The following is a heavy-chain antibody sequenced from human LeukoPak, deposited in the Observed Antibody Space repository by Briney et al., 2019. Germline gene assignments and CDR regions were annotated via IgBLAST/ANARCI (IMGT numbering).Heavy chain of an antibody. V-gene: IGHV3-74*01. J-gene: IGHJ4*02. Sequence: PGGSLRLSCAASGFTFSSYWMHWVRHAPGKGPVWVSRIKSGGSSITYADSVKGRFTISRDNAKNTLYLQMNSLRDEDTAVYYRARGDYFDYWGQGTLVTVSS. CDR3: ARGDYFDY. CDR2: IKSGGSSI. CDR1: GFTFSSYW.